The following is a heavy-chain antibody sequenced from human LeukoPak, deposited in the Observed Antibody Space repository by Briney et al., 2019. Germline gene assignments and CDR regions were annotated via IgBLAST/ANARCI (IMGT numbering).Heavy chain of an antibody. CDR2: IYSGGST. J-gene: IGHJ4*02. CDR1: GFTVSSNY. CDR3: ARFSSGWYYFDY. V-gene: IGHV3-66*01. Sequence: GGSLRLSCAASGFTVSSNYMSWVRQAPGKGLEWVSVIYSGGSTYYADSVKGRFTISRDNAKNSLYLQMNSLRAEDTALYYCARFSSGWYYFDYWGQGTLVTVSS. D-gene: IGHD6-19*01.